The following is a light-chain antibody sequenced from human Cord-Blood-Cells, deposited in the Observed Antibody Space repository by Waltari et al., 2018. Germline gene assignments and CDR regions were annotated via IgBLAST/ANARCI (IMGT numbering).Light chain of an antibody. CDR3: SSYTSSSTLV. J-gene: IGLJ1*01. Sequence: QSALTQPASVSGSPGQSITISCTGTSSDVGGYKYLPWYQQHPGKAPKLMIYDVSNRPSGVSNRFSGSKSGNTASLTISGLQAEDEADYYCSSYTSSSTLVFGTGTKVTVL. CDR2: DVS. CDR1: SSDVGGYKY. V-gene: IGLV2-14*01.